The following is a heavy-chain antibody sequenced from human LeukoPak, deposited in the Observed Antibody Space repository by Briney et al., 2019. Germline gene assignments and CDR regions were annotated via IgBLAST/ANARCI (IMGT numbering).Heavy chain of an antibody. V-gene: IGHV3-23*01. J-gene: IGHJ4*02. D-gene: IGHD5-12*01. CDR1: EFTVSNAW. Sequence: PGGSLRLSCAVSEFTVSNAWMSWVRQAPGKGLEWVSAISGSGGSTYYADSVKGRFTISRDNSKNTLYLQMNSLRAEDTAVYYCAKDRGYMVAPGSSLDYWGQGTLVTVSS. CDR2: ISGSGGST. CDR3: AKDRGYMVAPGSSLDY.